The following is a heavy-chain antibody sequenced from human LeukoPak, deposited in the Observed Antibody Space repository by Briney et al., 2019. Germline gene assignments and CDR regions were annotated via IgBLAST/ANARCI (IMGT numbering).Heavy chain of an antibody. CDR1: GGSISSSSYY. CDR2: IYYSGST. D-gene: IGHD1-26*01. CDR3: ARLGAPVFYYYMDV. Sequence: PSETLSLTCTVSGGSISSSSYYWGWIRQPPGKGLEWIGSIYYSGSTYYNPSLKSRVTISVDTSKNQFSLKLSSVTAADTAVYYCARLGAPVFYYYMDVWGKGTTVTVSS. V-gene: IGHV4-39*01. J-gene: IGHJ6*03.